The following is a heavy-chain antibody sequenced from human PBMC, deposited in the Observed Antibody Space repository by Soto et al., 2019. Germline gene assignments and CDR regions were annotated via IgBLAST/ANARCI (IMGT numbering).Heavy chain of an antibody. CDR1: GGSISSGGYY. CDR3: ARGTLREYFDY. Sequence: TLSLTCTVFGGSISSGGYYWSWIRQHPGKGLEWIGYIYYSGSTYYNPSLKSRVTISVDTSKNQFSLKLSSVTAADTAVYYCARGTLREYFDYWGQGTLVTVSS. J-gene: IGHJ4*02. CDR2: IYYSGST. V-gene: IGHV4-31*03. D-gene: IGHD2-2*01.